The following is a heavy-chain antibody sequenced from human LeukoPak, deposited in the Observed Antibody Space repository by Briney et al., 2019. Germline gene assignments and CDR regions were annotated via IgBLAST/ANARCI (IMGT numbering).Heavy chain of an antibody. V-gene: IGHV4-39*01. Sequence: SETLSLTCAVSGGSISSSSYYWGWIRQPPGKGLEWIGSIYYSGSTYYNPSLKSRVTISVDTSKNQFSLKLSSVTAADTAVYYCARHGGTYSPNYYFDYWGQGTLVTVSS. CDR1: GGSISSSSYY. D-gene: IGHD3-16*01. CDR3: ARHGGTYSPNYYFDY. CDR2: IYYSGST. J-gene: IGHJ4*02.